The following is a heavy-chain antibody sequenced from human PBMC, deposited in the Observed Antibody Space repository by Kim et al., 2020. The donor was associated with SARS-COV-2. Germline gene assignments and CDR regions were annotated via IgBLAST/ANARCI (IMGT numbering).Heavy chain of an antibody. CDR2: ISYDGSNK. D-gene: IGHD3-22*01. CDR3: ARVGYYDSSGSFAFDI. Sequence: GGSLRLSCAASGFTFSSYGMHWVRQAPGKGLEWVAVISYDGSNKYYADSVKGRFTISRDNSKNTLYLQMNSLRAEDTAVYYCARVGYYDSSGSFAFDIWGQGTMVTVSS. CDR1: GFTFSSYG. J-gene: IGHJ3*02. V-gene: IGHV3-33*05.